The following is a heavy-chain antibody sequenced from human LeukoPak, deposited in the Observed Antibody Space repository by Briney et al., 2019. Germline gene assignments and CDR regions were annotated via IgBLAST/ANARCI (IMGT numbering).Heavy chain of an antibody. J-gene: IGHJ4*02. CDR3: ARVNYYDSSGYNDY. Sequence: PSETLSLTCTVSGGSISSGSYYWSWIRQPAGKGLEWIGRIYTSGSTNYNPSLKSRVTISVDTSKNQFSLKLSSVTAADTAVYYCARVNYYDSSGYNDYWGQGTLVTVSS. CDR1: GGSISSGSYY. D-gene: IGHD3-22*01. CDR2: IYTSGST. V-gene: IGHV4-61*02.